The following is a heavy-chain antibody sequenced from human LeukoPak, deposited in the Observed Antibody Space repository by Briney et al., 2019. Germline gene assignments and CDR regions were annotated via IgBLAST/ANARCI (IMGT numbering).Heavy chain of an antibody. D-gene: IGHD3-3*01. CDR1: GGSISSDY. CDR3: ARERRTSIFGVVSRQFHY. Sequence: PSETLSLTCTVSGGSISSDYWSWIRQPPGKGLEWIGYIYYTGGTNYNPSLKSRVTISVDTSKNHFSLNLSSVTAADTAVYYCARERRTSIFGVVSRQFHYWGQGTLVTVSS. CDR2: IYYTGGT. J-gene: IGHJ4*02. V-gene: IGHV4-59*01.